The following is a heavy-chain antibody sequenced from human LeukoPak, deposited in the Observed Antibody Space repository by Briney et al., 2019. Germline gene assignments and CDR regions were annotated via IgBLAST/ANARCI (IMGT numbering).Heavy chain of an antibody. CDR2: IIPIFGTA. V-gene: IGHV1-69*05. J-gene: IGHJ6*03. CDR3: ASNILCPRKGNIYYYYYYMDV. CDR1: GGTFSSYA. D-gene: IGHD2-21*01. Sequence: GASVKVSCKASGGTFSSYAISWVRQAPGQGLEWMGGIIPIFGTANYAQKFQGRVTITTDESTSTAYMELSSLRSEDTAVYYCASNILCPRKGNIYYYYYYMDVWGKGTTVTVSS.